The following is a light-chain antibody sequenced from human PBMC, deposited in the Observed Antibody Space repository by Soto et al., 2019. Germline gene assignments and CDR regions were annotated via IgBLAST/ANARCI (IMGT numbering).Light chain of an antibody. CDR2: EVS. CDR1: SSDVGGYSY. CDR3: SSYAGSNNVV. V-gene: IGLV2-8*01. Sequence: QSVLTQPPSASGSPGQSVTISCTGTSSDVGGYSYVSWYQQHPGKAPKVMIYEVSKRPSGVPDRFSGSKSVNTASLTVSGIQAEDEADYYCSSYAGSNNVVFGGGTQLTVL. J-gene: IGLJ2*01.